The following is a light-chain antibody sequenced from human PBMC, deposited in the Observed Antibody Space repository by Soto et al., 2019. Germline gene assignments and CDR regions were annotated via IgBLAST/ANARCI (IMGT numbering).Light chain of an antibody. CDR1: QSINNW. V-gene: IGKV1-5*01. CDR2: DAS. CDR3: QQCNSHWT. Sequence: TQSDITMSASVGDRVTITCRARQSINNWLAWYQQRPGKVPKLLIYDASSLKRGVPSRYIGSGSGTELTLIITALQPDDFAPYFCQQCNSHWTFGQGTKVDIK. J-gene: IGKJ1*01.